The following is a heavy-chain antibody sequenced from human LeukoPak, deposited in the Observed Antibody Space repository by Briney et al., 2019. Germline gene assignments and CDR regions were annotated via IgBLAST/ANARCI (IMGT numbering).Heavy chain of an antibody. CDR2: ISGSGGST. CDR3: AKPRHIVVVIGWFDP. Sequence: GGSLRLSCAASGFTLSGYAMSWVRQAPGKGLEWVSAISGSGGSTYYADSVKGRFTISRDNSKNTLYLQMNSLRAEDTAVYYCAKPRHIVVVIGWFDPWGQGTLVTVSS. V-gene: IGHV3-23*01. D-gene: IGHD2-21*01. J-gene: IGHJ5*02. CDR1: GFTLSGYA.